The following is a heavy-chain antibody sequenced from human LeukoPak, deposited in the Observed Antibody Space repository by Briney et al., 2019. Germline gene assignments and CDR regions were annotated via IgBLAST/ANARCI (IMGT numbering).Heavy chain of an antibody. Sequence: PSQTLSLTCTVSGGSISSGSYYWSWIRQPAGKGLERIGRIYTSGSTNYNPSLKSRVTISVDTSKNQFSLKLSSVTAADTAVYYCARSIGYCSSTSCSYYYYMDVWGKGTTVTVSS. V-gene: IGHV4-61*02. CDR3: ARSIGYCSSTSCSYYYYMDV. J-gene: IGHJ6*03. D-gene: IGHD2-2*01. CDR2: IYTSGST. CDR1: GGSISSGSYY.